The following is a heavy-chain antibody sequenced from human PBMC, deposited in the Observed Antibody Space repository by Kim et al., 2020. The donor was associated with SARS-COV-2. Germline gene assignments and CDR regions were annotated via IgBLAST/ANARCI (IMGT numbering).Heavy chain of an antibody. V-gene: IGHV4-4*02. CDR1: GGSISSSSW. CDR3: ARGVSSAWTLRAWFDP. CDR2: IDHSGST. J-gene: IGHJ5*02. D-gene: IGHD6-19*01. Sequence: SETLSLTCAVSGGSISSSSWWSWVRQFPGKGLEWIGEIDHSGSTNYNASLKSRVTISVDKSKNQFSLKLRSVTAADTAVYYCARGVSSAWTLRAWFDPCGQGTLVTVSS.